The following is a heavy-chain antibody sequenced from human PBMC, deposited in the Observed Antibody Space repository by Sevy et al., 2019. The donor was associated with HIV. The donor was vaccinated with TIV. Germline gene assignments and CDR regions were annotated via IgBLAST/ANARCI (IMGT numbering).Heavy chain of an antibody. CDR1: GFTFSSYN. D-gene: IGHD3-3*01. V-gene: IGHV3-21*01. CDR2: ISSGSGFI. CDR3: ARDKTILEGRYGMDV. Sequence: GGSLRLSCAASGFTFSSYNMNWFRQAPGKGLEWVSWISSGSGFIYYADSLKGRITISRDNAKNSLYLQMNSLRAEDTAVYYCARDKTILEGRYGMDVWGQGTTVTVSS. J-gene: IGHJ6*02.